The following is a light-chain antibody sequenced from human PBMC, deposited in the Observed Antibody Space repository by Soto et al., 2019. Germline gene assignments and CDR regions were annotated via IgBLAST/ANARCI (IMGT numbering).Light chain of an antibody. CDR1: QSVSSSY. J-gene: IGKJ1*01. CDR3: PQYGSSPRT. V-gene: IGKV3-20*01. CDR2: GAS. Sequence: EIVLTQSPGTLSLSPGERATLSCRASQSVSSSYLAWYQQKPGQAPRLLIYGASSRATGIPDRFSGSGSGTDFTLTISRLEPEDFALSYSPQYGSSPRTFGQGTKV.